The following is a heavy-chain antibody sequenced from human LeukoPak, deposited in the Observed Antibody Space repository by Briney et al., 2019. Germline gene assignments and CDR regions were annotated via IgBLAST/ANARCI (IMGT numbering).Heavy chain of an antibody. J-gene: IGHJ4*02. Sequence: PGGSLRLSCAASGFTVSSNYMSWVRQAPGKGLEWVSVIYSGGSTYYADSVKGRFTISRDNSKNTVYLQMNSLRVEDTALYYCAKSQYELRWGDYFDYWGQGTLVTVSS. CDR2: IYSGGST. CDR3: AKSQYELRWGDYFDY. CDR1: GFTVSSNY. D-gene: IGHD4-23*01. V-gene: IGHV3-66*02.